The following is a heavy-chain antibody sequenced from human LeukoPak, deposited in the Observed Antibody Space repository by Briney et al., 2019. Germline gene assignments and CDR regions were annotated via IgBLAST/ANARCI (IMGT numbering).Heavy chain of an antibody. CDR3: AKDRMRSSAGKDFQH. V-gene: IGHV3-23*01. CDR1: GFTFSSYA. J-gene: IGHJ1*01. Sequence: GGSLRLSCAASGFTFSSYAMSWVRQAPGKGLEWASAISGSGGSTYYADSVKGRFTISRDNSKNTLYLQMNSLRAEDTAVYYCAKDRMRSSAGKDFQHWGQGTLVTVSS. CDR2: ISGSGGST. D-gene: IGHD6-13*01.